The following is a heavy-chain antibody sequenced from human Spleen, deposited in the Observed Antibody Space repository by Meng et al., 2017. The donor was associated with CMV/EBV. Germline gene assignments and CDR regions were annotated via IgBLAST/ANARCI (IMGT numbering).Heavy chain of an antibody. CDR1: GGSFSGYY. CDR3: ARLFPQYYDFWSGYYTGGWFDP. CDR2: INHSGST. V-gene: IGHV4-34*01. D-gene: IGHD3-3*01. Sequence: ESLKISCAVYGGSFSGYYWSWIRQPPGKGLEWIGEINHSGSTNYNPSLKSRVTISVDTSKNQFSLKLSSVTAADTAVYYCARLFPQYYDFWSGYYTGGWFDPWGQGTLVTVSS. J-gene: IGHJ5*02.